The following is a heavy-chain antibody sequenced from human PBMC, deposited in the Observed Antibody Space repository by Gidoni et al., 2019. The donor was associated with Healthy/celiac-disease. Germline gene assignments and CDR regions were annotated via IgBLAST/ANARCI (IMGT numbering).Heavy chain of an antibody. CDR1: GYSFTSYW. D-gene: IGHD4-17*01. V-gene: IGHV5-51*01. Sequence: EVQLVQSGAEVNKPGESLKISCTGPGYSFTSYWIGWVRQMPGKGLAWMGIIYPGDSDTRYSPSFQGQVTISADKSISTAYLQWSSLKASDTAMYYCASAKKGGDPTRDFQHWGQGTLVTVSS. J-gene: IGHJ1*01. CDR2: IYPGDSDT. CDR3: ASAKKGGDPTRDFQH.